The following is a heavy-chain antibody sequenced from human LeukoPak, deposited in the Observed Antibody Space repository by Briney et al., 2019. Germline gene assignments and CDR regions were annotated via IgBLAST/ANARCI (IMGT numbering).Heavy chain of an antibody. V-gene: IGHV4-4*07. CDR1: GGSISSYY. D-gene: IGHD6-19*01. Sequence: SETLSLTCTVSGGSISSYYWSWIRQPAGKALEWIGRISSSGNTHYNPSLKSRVTMSVDTSKNQFSLRLCSVTAADTAIYYCARAVAGTADFDFWGQGTLVTVSS. J-gene: IGHJ4*02. CDR2: ISSSGNT. CDR3: ARAVAGTADFDF.